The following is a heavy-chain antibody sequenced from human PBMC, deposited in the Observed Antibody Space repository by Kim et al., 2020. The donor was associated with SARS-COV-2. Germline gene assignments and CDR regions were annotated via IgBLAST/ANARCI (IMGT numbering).Heavy chain of an antibody. CDR3: ARQVVHPGGYSYGFYYGMDV. CDR2: IYPGDSDT. V-gene: IGHV5-51*01. Sequence: GESLKISCKGSGYSFTSYWIGWVRQMPGKGLEWMGIIYPGDSDTRYSPSFQGQVTISADKSISTAYLQWSSLKASDTAMYYCARQVVHPGGYSYGFYYGMDVWGQGTTVTVS. CDR1: GYSFTSYW. J-gene: IGHJ6*02. D-gene: IGHD5-18*01.